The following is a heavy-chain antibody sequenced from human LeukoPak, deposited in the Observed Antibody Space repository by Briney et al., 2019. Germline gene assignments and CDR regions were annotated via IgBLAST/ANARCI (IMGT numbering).Heavy chain of an antibody. CDR2: ISWNSGRI. CDR3: AKALLGYNYPDYFDY. V-gene: IGHV3-9*01. J-gene: IGHJ4*02. Sequence: GGSLRLSCAASGFTFDDYAMHWVRQAPGKGLEWVSGISWNSGRIDYADSVKGRFTISRDNAKNSLYLQMNSLRAEDTALYYCAKALLGYNYPDYFDYWGQGTLVTVSP. D-gene: IGHD5-24*01. CDR1: GFTFDDYA.